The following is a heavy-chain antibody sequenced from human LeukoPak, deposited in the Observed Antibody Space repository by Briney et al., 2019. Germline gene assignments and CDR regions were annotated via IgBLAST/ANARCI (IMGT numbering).Heavy chain of an antibody. CDR1: GGTFSSYA. J-gene: IGHJ4*02. V-gene: IGHV1-69*04. Sequence: ASVKVSCKASGGTFSSYAISWVRQAPGQGLEWMGRIIPIFGIANYAQKFQGRVTITADKSTSTAYMELSSLRSEDTAVYYCARVPREYYDSSGYSYYFDYWGQGTLVTVSS. D-gene: IGHD3-22*01. CDR2: IIPIFGIA. CDR3: ARVPREYYDSSGYSYYFDY.